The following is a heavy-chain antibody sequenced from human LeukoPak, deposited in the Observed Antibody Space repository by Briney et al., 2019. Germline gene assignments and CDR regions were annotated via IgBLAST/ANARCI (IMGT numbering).Heavy chain of an antibody. CDR1: GGSISSYY. J-gene: IGHJ4*02. Sequence: SETLSLTCTVSGGSISSYYWSWIRQPAGKGLEWIGRIYTSGSTNYNPSLKSRVTMSVDTSKNQFSLKLSSVTAADTAVYYCARDRLRCSSPSCTYYFDYWGQGTLVTVSS. CDR3: ARDRLRCSSPSCTYYFDY. V-gene: IGHV4-4*07. D-gene: IGHD2-2*01. CDR2: IYTSGST.